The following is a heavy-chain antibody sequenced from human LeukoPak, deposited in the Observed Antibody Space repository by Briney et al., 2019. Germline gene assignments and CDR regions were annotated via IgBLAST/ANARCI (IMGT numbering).Heavy chain of an antibody. Sequence: ASVKVSCKASGYAFTSYYIHWVRQAPGQGLEWMGWINPNNGGTSYAQKFQGRVTMTRNTSISTAYMELSRLRSDDTAVYYCASYATGSYFSYYFAMDVWGQGTTVTASS. CDR1: GYAFTSYY. J-gene: IGHJ6*02. D-gene: IGHD3-16*01. V-gene: IGHV1-2*02. CDR2: INPNNGGT. CDR3: ASYATGSYFSYYFAMDV.